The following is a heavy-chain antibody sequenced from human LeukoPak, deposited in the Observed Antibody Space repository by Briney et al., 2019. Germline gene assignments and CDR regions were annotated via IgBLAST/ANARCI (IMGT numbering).Heavy chain of an antibody. CDR3: ARVGGPTPGHYYFDY. D-gene: IGHD3-16*01. Sequence: PGRSLRLSCAASGFTFSSYGMHWVGQAPGKGLEWVSVIWYDGSNKYYADSVKGRFTISRDNAKNSLYLQMNSLRPDDTAVYYCARVGGPTPGHYYFDYWGQGALVTVPS. CDR2: IWYDGSNK. V-gene: IGHV3-33*01. CDR1: GFTFSSYG. J-gene: IGHJ4*02.